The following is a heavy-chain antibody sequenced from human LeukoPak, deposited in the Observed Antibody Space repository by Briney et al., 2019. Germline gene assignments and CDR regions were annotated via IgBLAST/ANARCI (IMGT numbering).Heavy chain of an antibody. Sequence: GGSLRLSCATSGFTFSTYWMSWVRQAPGKGLEWVANIKQDGSETYYADSVKGRFTIFRDNAKNSLYMQMDSLRVEDTAVYYCANGDGFDYWGQGTLVIVSS. CDR3: ANGDGFDY. CDR2: IKQDGSET. V-gene: IGHV3-7*01. J-gene: IGHJ4*02. CDR1: GFTFSTYW. D-gene: IGHD5-24*01.